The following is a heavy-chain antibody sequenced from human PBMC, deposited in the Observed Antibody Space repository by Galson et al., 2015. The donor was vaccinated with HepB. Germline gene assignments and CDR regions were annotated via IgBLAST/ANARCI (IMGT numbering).Heavy chain of an antibody. CDR3: AKESTEYYYDGSGFSQYFDY. Sequence: SLRLSCAASGFPFSSYGMHWVRQAPGKGLEWVAVISFDGSNKYYGDSVKGRFTISRDNSKNTLYLQMNSLRAEDTAVYYCAKESTEYYYDGSGFSQYFDYWKRRTLVTV. D-gene: IGHD3-22*01. J-gene: IGHJ4*01. CDR2: ISFDGSNK. V-gene: IGHV3-30*18. CDR1: GFPFSSYG.